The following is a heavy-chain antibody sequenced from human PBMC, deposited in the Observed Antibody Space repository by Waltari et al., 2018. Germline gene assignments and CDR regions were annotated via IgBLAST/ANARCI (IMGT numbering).Heavy chain of an antibody. CDR1: GGSISNTTYY. CDR3: AREEFWSTYPDGFDM. CDR2: IYYSGNT. J-gene: IGHJ3*02. Sequence: QMQLQESGPGLVKTSETLSLTCSVSGGSISNTTYYWGWIRQTPGKGLEWIGSIYYSGNTYYNPSLRSRVTLSVDRSKNQFSLNLSSVTAADTAVYYCAREEFWSTYPDGFDMWGQGTLVTVSS. V-gene: IGHV4-39*07. D-gene: IGHD3-3*01.